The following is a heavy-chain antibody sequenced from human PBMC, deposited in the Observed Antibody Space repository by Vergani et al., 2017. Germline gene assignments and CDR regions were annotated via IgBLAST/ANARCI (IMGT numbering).Heavy chain of an antibody. CDR2: INHSGST. J-gene: IGHJ4*02. Sequence: QLQLQESGSGLVKPSQTLSLTCAVYGGSFSGYYWSWIRQPPGKGLEWIGEINHSGSTNYNPSLKSRVTISVDTSKNQFSLKLSSVTAADTAVYYCARKRAVPIDYWGQGTLVTVSS. D-gene: IGHD6-19*01. CDR3: ARKRAVPIDY. V-gene: IGHV4-34*09. CDR1: GGSFSGYY.